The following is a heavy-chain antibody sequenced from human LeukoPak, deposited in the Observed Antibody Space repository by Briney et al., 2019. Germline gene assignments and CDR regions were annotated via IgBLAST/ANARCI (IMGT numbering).Heavy chain of an antibody. CDR2: ISGDGGST. D-gene: IGHD3-3*01. CDR3: AKGGFWSGYYKTPPYYYYYYMDV. V-gene: IGHV3-43*02. J-gene: IGHJ6*03. CDR1: VFTFDDYA. Sequence: GGSLRLSCAASVFTFDDYAMHWVRQAPGKGLEWVSLISGDGGSTYYADSVKGRFTISRDNSKNSLYLQTNSLRTEDTALYYCAKGGFWSGYYKTPPYYYYYYMDVWGKGTTVTVSS.